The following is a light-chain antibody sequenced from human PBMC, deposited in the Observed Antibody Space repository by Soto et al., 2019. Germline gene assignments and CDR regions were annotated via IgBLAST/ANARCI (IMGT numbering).Light chain of an antibody. Sequence: ERVMTQSQSTLSVSPGYRSTLSCRASQSVTSNLAWYQQKPGQAPRLLXYGASARATGIPARFSGSGAGTEFTLTISSLQSEDFAVYFCQQYNNWPPITFGQGTRLEIK. V-gene: IGKV3-15*01. J-gene: IGKJ5*01. CDR2: GAS. CDR1: QSVTSN. CDR3: QQYNNWPPIT.